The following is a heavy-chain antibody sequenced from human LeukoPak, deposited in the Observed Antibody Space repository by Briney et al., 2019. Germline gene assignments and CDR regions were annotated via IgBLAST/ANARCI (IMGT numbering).Heavy chain of an antibody. Sequence: GGSLRLSCAASGFNFSSYAMSWVRQAPGKGLEWVSAISGSGGSTYYADSVKGRFTISRDNSKNTLYLQMNSLRAEDTAVYYCAKPGSGSYNYYFDYWGQGTLVTVSS. CDR2: ISGSGGST. CDR1: GFNFSSYA. D-gene: IGHD3-10*01. CDR3: AKPGSGSYNYYFDY. V-gene: IGHV3-23*01. J-gene: IGHJ4*02.